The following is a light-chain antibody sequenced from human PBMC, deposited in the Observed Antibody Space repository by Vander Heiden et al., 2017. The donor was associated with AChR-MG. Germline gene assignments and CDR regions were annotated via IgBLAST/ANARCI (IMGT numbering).Light chain of an antibody. CDR1: QSLLESDDGNTY. V-gene: IGKV2-40*01. CDR2: TVS. Sequence: EIVISQTPLSLPAPSGEPASISDRSSQSLLESDDGNTYLDWYLQKPGQSPQPLIYTVSYRASGVPDRFSGSGSGTDFTLKISRVEAEDVGVYYCMQRIEYPYTFGQGTKLEIK. CDR3: MQRIEYPYT. J-gene: IGKJ2*01.